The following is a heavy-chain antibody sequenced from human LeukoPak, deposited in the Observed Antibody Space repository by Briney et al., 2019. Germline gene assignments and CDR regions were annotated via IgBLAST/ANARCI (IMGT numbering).Heavy chain of an antibody. CDR1: GYTFTSYY. J-gene: IGHJ5*02. CDR3: ASGSQYCSGGSCYSAWFDP. D-gene: IGHD2-15*01. Sequence: GASVKVSCKASGYTFTSYYMHWVRQAPGQGLEWMGIINPSGGSTSYAQKFQGRVTMTRDMSTSTVYMELSSLRSEDTAVYYCASGSQYCSGGSCYSAWFDPWGQGTLVTVSS. CDR2: INPSGGST. V-gene: IGHV1-46*01.